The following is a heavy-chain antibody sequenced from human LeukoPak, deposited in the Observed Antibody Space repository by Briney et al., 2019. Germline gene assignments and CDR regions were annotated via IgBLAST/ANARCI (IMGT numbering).Heavy chain of an antibody. Sequence: PGGSLRLSCAASGFTFSSYAMSWVRQAPGKGLEWVSAISGSGGSTYYADSVKGRFTISRDNSKNTLYLQMNSLRAEDTAVYYCAKDVRDGYNKPAPLFDYWGQGTLVTVSS. CDR3: AKDVRDGYNKPAPLFDY. J-gene: IGHJ4*02. D-gene: IGHD5-24*01. CDR2: ISGSGGST. V-gene: IGHV3-23*01. CDR1: GFTFSSYA.